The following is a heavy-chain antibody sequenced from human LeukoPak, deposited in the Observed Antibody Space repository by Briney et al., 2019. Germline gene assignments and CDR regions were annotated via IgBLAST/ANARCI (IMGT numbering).Heavy chain of an antibody. Sequence: GESLKISCKGSGYSFTSNWIGWARQKPGKGLEGMGIIYPGDSDTRYSPSFQGQVTISADKSISTAYLQWSSLKASDTAMYYCARPGEGEMATIRYWGQGTLVTVSS. D-gene: IGHD5-24*01. CDR1: GYSFTSNW. J-gene: IGHJ4*02. CDR3: ARPGEGEMATIRY. CDR2: IYPGDSDT. V-gene: IGHV5-51*01.